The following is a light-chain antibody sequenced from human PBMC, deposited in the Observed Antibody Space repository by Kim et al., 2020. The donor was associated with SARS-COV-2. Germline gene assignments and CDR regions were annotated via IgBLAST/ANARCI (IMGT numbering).Light chain of an antibody. V-gene: IGLV3-25*03. J-gene: IGLJ3*02. CDR1: ALPKQY. CDR2: KDT. CDR3: QSADSSGTYGV. Sequence: PGQTARITCSGDALPKQYAYWYQQKPGQAPVLVIYKDTERPSGIPERFSGSSSGTTVTLTISGVQAEDEADYYCQSADSSGTYGVFGGGTQLTVL.